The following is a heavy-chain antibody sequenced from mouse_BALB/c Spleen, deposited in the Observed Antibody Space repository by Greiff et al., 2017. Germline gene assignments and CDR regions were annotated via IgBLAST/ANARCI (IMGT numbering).Heavy chain of an antibody. V-gene: IGHV5-17*02. D-gene: IGHD1-1*01. J-gene: IGHJ2*01. CDR2: ISSGSSTI. CDR3: ARDYYGSSYVDY. CDR1: GFTFSSFG. Sequence: DVKLVESGGGLVQPGGSRKLSCAASGFTFSSFGMHWVRQAPEKGLEWVAYISSGSSTIYYADTVKGRFTISRDNPKNTLFLQMTSLRSEDTAMYYCARDYYGSSYVDYWGQGTTLTVSS.